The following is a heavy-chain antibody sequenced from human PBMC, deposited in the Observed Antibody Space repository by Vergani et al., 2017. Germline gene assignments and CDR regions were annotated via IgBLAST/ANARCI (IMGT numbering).Heavy chain of an antibody. J-gene: IGHJ2*01. CDR1: GFTFSSYA. CDR3: VKDIAASGNYWYFDL. D-gene: IGHD6-13*01. Sequence: EVQLLESGGGLVQPGGSLRLSCGASGFTFSSYAMTWVRQAPGKGLEWVSAISGSGGNTFYTDSVKGRFTISRDNAKNSLYLQMNSLRAEDTALYYCVKDIAASGNYWYFDLWGRGALVTDSS. V-gene: IGHV3-23*01. CDR2: ISGSGGNT.